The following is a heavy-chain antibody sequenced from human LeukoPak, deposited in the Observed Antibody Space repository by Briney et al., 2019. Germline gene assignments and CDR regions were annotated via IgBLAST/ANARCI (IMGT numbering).Heavy chain of an antibody. V-gene: IGHV4-39*07. Sequence: SETLSLTCTVSRGSSSYYWGWIRQPPGKGLEWIGSIYFSGSTYYNPSLKSRVTISVDTSKNQFSLKLSSVTAADTAVYYCARSSGSYLYYGMDVWGQGTTVTVSS. CDR1: RGSSSYY. J-gene: IGHJ6*02. D-gene: IGHD3-10*01. CDR2: IYFSGST. CDR3: ARSSGSYLYYGMDV.